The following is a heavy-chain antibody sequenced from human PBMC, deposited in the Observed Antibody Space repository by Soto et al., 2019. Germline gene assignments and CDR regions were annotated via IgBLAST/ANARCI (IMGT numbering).Heavy chain of an antibody. CDR1: GYTITRYY. CDR2: INPSGGST. V-gene: IGHV1-46*01. Sequence: VASVTVSCQASGYTITRYYMHWVRQAPRQGLEWMGIINPSGGSTSYAQKFQGRVTMTRDTSTSTVYMELSSLRSEDTAVYYCAREGYYDSSGYYYFDYWGQGTLVTVSS. J-gene: IGHJ4*02. D-gene: IGHD3-22*01. CDR3: AREGYYDSSGYYYFDY.